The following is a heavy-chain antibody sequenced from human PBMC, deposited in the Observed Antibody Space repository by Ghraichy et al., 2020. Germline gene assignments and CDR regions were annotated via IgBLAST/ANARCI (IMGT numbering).Heavy chain of an antibody. CDR1: GGTFSSYA. D-gene: IGHD3-22*01. Sequence: SVKVSCKASGGTFSSYAISWVRQAPGQGLEWMGRIIPILGIANYAQKFQGRVTITADKSTSTAYMELSSLRSEDTAVYYCARAHYYDSSGYPDAFDIWGQGTMVTVSS. CDR2: IIPILGIA. V-gene: IGHV1-69*04. J-gene: IGHJ3*02. CDR3: ARAHYYDSSGYPDAFDI.